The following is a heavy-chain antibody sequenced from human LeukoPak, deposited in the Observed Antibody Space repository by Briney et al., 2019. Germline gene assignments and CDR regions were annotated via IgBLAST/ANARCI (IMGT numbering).Heavy chain of an antibody. CDR2: ISGSGGST. D-gene: IGHD6-19*01. CDR1: GFSFSNYV. CDR3: AREGPQYSSGWGWYFDL. V-gene: IGHV3-23*01. Sequence: PGGSLRLSCVGSGFSFSNYVMSWVRQAPGKGLEWVSAISGSGGSTYYADSVKGRFTISRDNAKNSLYLQMNSLRAEDTALYHCAREGPQYSSGWGWYFDLWGRGTLVTVSS. J-gene: IGHJ2*01.